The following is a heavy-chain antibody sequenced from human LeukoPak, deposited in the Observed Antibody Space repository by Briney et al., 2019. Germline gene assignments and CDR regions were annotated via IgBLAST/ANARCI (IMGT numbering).Heavy chain of an antibody. V-gene: IGHV4-34*01. CDR1: GGSFSGYY. D-gene: IGHD1-14*01. Sequence: SETLSLTCVVYGGSFSGYYWSWIRQPPGKGLEWIGEINHSGSTNYNPSLKSRVTISVDTSKNQFSLKLSSVTAADTAVYYCARREPGVDYWGQGTLVTVSS. CDR3: ARREPGVDY. CDR2: INHSGST. J-gene: IGHJ4*02.